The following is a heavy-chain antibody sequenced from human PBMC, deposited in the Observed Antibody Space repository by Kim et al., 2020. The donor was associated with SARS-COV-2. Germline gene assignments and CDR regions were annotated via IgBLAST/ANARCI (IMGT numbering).Heavy chain of an antibody. CDR3: AAPLGKYGRYSERYYYGMDV. Sequence: GGSLRLSCAASGLTSSSYWMYWVRQAPGKGLVWVSRMNRDGDKIDYADSVEGRFTISRDNAKSTLYLQMNSLRVEDTAVYYCAAPLGKYGRYSERYYYGMDVWGQGTTVTVSS. V-gene: IGHV3-74*01. CDR1: GLTSSSYW. CDR2: MNRDGDKI. J-gene: IGHJ6*02. D-gene: IGHD2-15*01.